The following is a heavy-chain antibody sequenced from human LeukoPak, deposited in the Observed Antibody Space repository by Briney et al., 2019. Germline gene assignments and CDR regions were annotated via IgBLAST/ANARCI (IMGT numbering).Heavy chain of an antibody. CDR2: ISAGGVST. Sequence: GGSLRLSCAASGFTLDSYAMNWVRQAPGKGLEWVSSISAGGVSTYYADSVKGRFTISRDNSQNTLFLQMNSLRAEDTAVYFCARSSRGISGSYYGFDYWGPGTLVTVSS. CDR1: GFTLDSYA. D-gene: IGHD1-26*01. V-gene: IGHV3-23*01. CDR3: ARSSRGISGSYYGFDY. J-gene: IGHJ4*02.